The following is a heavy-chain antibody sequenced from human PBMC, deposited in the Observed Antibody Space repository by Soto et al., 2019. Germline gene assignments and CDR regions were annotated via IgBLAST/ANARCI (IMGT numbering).Heavy chain of an antibody. CDR2: ISYDGSNK. V-gene: IGHV3-30-3*01. CDR3: ARDPYCSGGSCFTHFDY. CDR1: GFTFSSYA. Sequence: GGSLRLSCAASGFTFSSYAMHWVRQAPGKGLEWVAVISYDGSNKYYADSVKGRFTISRDNSKNTLYLQMNSLRAEDTAVYYCARDPYCSGGSCFTHFDYWGQGTLVTVSS. D-gene: IGHD2-15*01. J-gene: IGHJ4*02.